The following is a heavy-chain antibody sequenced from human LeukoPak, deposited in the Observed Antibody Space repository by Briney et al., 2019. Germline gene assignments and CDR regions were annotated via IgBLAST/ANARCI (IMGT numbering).Heavy chain of an antibody. Sequence: GGSLRLSCAASGFTFSSYSINWVRQAPGKGLEWVSGINWNGGSTGYADSVKGRFTTSRDNAKNSLYLQMNSLRAEDTALYYCARDLVAAAGTYYMDVWGKGTTVTVSS. D-gene: IGHD6-13*01. CDR3: ARDLVAAAGTYYMDV. V-gene: IGHV3-20*04. CDR1: GFTFSSYS. J-gene: IGHJ6*03. CDR2: INWNGGST.